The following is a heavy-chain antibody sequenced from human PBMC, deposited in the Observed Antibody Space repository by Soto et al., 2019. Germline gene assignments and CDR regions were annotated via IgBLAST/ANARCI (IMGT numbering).Heavy chain of an antibody. D-gene: IGHD2-2*01. CDR2: INGDGSYI. J-gene: IGHJ4*02. CDR1: GFTFSSYW. Sequence: EVQLVESGGDLVQPGGSLRLSCAASGFTFSSYWMYWVRQAAGKGLVWVSRINGDGSYISYADSVKGRFTISRDTAKKTLYLRLSSLRVEDTAVYYCARAFASMLPTAYWGQGTLVTVSS. CDR3: ARAFASMLPTAY. V-gene: IGHV3-74*01.